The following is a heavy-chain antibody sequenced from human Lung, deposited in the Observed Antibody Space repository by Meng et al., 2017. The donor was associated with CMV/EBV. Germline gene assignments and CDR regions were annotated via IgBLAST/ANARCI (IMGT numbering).Heavy chain of an antibody. V-gene: IGHV1-2*02. CDR3: ARGLAVAGTSPFDY. CDR1: GYTFTGYY. Sequence: SVKVSCXASGYTFTGYYMHWVRQAPGQGLEWMGWINPNSGGTNYAQKFQGRVTMTRDTSISTAYMELSRLRSDDTAVYYCARGLAVAGTSPFDYWGQGTLVTVSS. D-gene: IGHD6-19*01. CDR2: INPNSGGT. J-gene: IGHJ4*02.